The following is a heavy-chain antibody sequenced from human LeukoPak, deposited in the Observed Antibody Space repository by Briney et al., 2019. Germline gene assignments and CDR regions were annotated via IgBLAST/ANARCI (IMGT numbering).Heavy chain of an antibody. CDR2: ISAYNGNT. D-gene: IGHD3-22*01. Sequence: ASVKVSCKASGYTFTSYGISWVRQAPGQGLEWMGWISAYNGNTNYAQKLQGRVTMTTDTSTSTAYMELRSLRSDDTAVYYCVRDEGSSGYYYVARFDYWGQGTLVTVSS. V-gene: IGHV1-18*01. CDR3: VRDEGSSGYYYVARFDY. J-gene: IGHJ4*02. CDR1: GYTFTSYG.